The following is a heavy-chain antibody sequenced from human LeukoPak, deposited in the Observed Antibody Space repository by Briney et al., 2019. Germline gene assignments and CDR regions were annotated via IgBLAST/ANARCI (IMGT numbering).Heavy chain of an antibody. V-gene: IGHV1-2*02. D-gene: IGHD5-18*01. CDR1: GYTFTDYF. Sequence: ASVKVSCKASGYTFTDYFMNWVRQAPGQGLEWMGWINPKSGGTVYAQKFQGRVTMTRDTSSSTAYMELSSLRSEDTAVYYCARQGVSGYSYGSDYYYYYYMDVWGKGTTVTVSS. J-gene: IGHJ6*03. CDR2: INPKSGGT. CDR3: ARQGVSGYSYGSDYYYYYYMDV.